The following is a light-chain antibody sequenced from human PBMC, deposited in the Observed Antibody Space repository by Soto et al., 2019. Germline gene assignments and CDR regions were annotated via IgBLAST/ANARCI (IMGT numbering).Light chain of an antibody. CDR3: SSYAGINNPVV. CDR2: EVS. Sequence: QSALTQPASVSGSPGQSITISCTGTSSDVGGYNYVSWYQQHPGKAPKYMIYEVSKRPSGVPDRFSGSKSGNTASLTVSGLQAEDEADYYCSSYAGINNPVVFGGGTQLTVL. J-gene: IGLJ2*01. V-gene: IGLV2-8*01. CDR1: SSDVGGYNY.